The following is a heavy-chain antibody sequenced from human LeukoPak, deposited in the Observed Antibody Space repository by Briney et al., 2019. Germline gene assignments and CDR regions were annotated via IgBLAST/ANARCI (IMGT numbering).Heavy chain of an antibody. D-gene: IGHD5-18*01. CDR3: AKDDRIQTRRYSYNY. CDR1: GFTFSSYA. Sequence: GGSLRLSSAASGFTFSSYAMSWVRQAPGKGLEWVSPISGSGGSTSYADSVKGRFTISRDKSKNTLYLQMNSLRAEDTAVYYCAKDDRIQTRRYSYNYWGQGTLVTVSS. V-gene: IGHV3-23*01. CDR2: ISGSGGST. J-gene: IGHJ4*02.